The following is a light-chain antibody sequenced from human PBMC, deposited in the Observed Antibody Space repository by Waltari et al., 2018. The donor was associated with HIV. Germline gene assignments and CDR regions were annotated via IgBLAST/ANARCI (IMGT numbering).Light chain of an antibody. CDR3: SSYTRTGTLI. Sequence: QSALTQPASVSGSPGQSITISCTGTSSDLGAYDYVYWLQQHPGKAPQLIIFGVNRRPSGVSNRFSGSKSGNTASLAISGLQAEDESDFYCSSYTRTGTLIFGGGTKVTVL. CDR2: GVN. V-gene: IGLV2-14*03. CDR1: SSDLGAYDY. J-gene: IGLJ2*01.